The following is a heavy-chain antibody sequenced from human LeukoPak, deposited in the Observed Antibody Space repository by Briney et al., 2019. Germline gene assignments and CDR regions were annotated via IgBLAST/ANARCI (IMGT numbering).Heavy chain of an antibody. CDR2: IYPGDSDT. Sequence: GESLKISCKGSGYSFTNYWIGWVRQMPGKGLEWMGIIYPGDSDTRYNPSFQGQVTISADKSTSTAYVQWSSLKASDSAMYYCAASTYGSGSYVAFDSWGQGTLVTVSS. D-gene: IGHD3-10*01. V-gene: IGHV5-51*01. CDR3: AASTYGSGSYVAFDS. CDR1: GYSFTNYW. J-gene: IGHJ4*02.